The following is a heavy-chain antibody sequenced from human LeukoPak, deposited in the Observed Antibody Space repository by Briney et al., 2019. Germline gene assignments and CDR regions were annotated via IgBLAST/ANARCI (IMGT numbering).Heavy chain of an antibody. J-gene: IGHJ4*02. V-gene: IGHV3-30-3*01. CDR2: ISYDGSNK. Sequence: GGSLRLSCAASGFTFSSYAMHWVRQAPGKGLEWVAVISYDGSNKYYADSVKGRFTISRDNSKNTLYLQMNSLRAEDTAVYYCATSRSGYDLDYYDNIDYWGLGTLVTVSS. CDR1: GFTFSSYA. D-gene: IGHD5-12*01. CDR3: ATSRSGYDLDYYDNIDY.